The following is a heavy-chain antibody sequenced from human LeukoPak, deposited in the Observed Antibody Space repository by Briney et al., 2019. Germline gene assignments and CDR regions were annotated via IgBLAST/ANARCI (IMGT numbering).Heavy chain of an antibody. V-gene: IGHV4-59*01. CDR2: IYYSGST. J-gene: IGHJ3*02. CDR1: GGSISSDH. Sequence: SETLSLTCTVSGGSISSDHWNWIRQPPGKGLEWIGCIYYSGSTYYNPSLKSRVTISVDMSRSQFSLRLTSVTAADTAVYCCARKNDFDIWGQGTLVTVSS. D-gene: IGHD2/OR15-2a*01. CDR3: ARKNDFDI.